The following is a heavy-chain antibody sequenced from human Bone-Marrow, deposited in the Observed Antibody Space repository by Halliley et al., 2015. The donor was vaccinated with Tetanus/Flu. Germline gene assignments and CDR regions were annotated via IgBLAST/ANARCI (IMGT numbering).Heavy chain of an antibody. CDR3: ARSYYDSGGYFGFDY. CDR2: IIPFLGTT. J-gene: IGHJ4*02. CDR1: GDTFSSYI. Sequence: QLVQSGAEVKKHGSSVKVSCKASGDTFSSYIISWVRQAPGQGLEWMGGIIPFLGTTNQAQKFQGRVTITADESTSTAYMELSSLRSEDPAVYYCARSYYDSGGYFGFDYWGQGTLVTVSS. D-gene: IGHD3-22*01. V-gene: IGHV1-69*01.